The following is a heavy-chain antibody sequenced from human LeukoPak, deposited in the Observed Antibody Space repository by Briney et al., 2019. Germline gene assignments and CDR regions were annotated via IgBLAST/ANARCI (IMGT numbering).Heavy chain of an antibody. CDR1: GYTFTGYY. Sequence: ASVKVSCKASGYTFTGYYMHWVRQAPGQGLEWMGRINPNSGGTNYAQKFQGRVTMTRDTSISTAYMELSKLRSDDTAVYYCARGRTTVTPYYYYMDVWGKGTTVTVSS. V-gene: IGHV1-2*06. D-gene: IGHD4-11*01. CDR2: INPNSGGT. CDR3: ARGRTTVTPYYYYMDV. J-gene: IGHJ6*03.